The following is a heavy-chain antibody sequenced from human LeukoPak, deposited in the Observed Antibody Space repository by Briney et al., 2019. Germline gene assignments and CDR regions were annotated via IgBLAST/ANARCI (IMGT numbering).Heavy chain of an antibody. V-gene: IGHV3-53*01. D-gene: IGHD3-10*01. Sequence: PGGSLRLSCAASGFTVSRHYMSWVRQTPGKGLEWVSIIYSPGGTYYADSVKGRFTISRDNSKNTVYLQMNSLRVEDTAVYYCARVGYHGSGTEPYYFDYWGQGTLVTVSS. CDR1: GFTVSRHY. CDR3: ARVGYHGSGTEPYYFDY. CDR2: IYSPGGT. J-gene: IGHJ4*02.